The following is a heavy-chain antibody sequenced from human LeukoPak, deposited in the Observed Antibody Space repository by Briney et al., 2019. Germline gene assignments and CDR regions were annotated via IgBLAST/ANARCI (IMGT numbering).Heavy chain of an antibody. CDR1: GFTFSIYS. D-gene: IGHD3-22*01. CDR3: ARDKGMIVVPLDY. Sequence: GGSLRLSCAASGFTFSIYSMNCVRQAPGKGLEWVSSISSSSSYIYYADSVKGRFTISRDNAKNSLYLQRNSLRAEDTAVYSCARDKGMIVVPLDYWGQGTLVTVSS. CDR2: ISSSSSYI. V-gene: IGHV3-21*01. J-gene: IGHJ4*02.